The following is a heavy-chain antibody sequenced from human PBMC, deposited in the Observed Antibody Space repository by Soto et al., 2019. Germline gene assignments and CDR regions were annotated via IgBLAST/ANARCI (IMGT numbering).Heavy chain of an antibody. CDR3: ATAGDPGFDNWFDP. CDR2: ISPSDGST. V-gene: IGHV1-46*01. CDR1: GYTFTSYY. J-gene: IGHJ5*02. D-gene: IGHD3-10*01. Sequence: ASVKVACKASGYTFTSYYMHWVRQAPGQGLEWMGMISPSDGSTSYAQKLQGRVTMTTDTSTSTAYMELRSLRSDDTAVYYCATAGDPGFDNWFDPWGQGTLVTVSS.